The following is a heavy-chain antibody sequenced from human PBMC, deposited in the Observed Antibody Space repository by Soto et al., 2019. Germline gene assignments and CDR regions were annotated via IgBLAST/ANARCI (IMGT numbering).Heavy chain of an antibody. V-gene: IGHV4-31*03. Sequence: SETLSLTCTVSGGSISSGGYYWSWIRQHPGKGLEWIGYIYYSGSTYYNPSLKSRVTISVDTSKNQFSLKLSSVTAADTAVFFCARGSTGYSSSWYKNWGQGTLLTVSS. D-gene: IGHD6-13*01. J-gene: IGHJ4*01. CDR2: IYYSGST. CDR1: GGSISSGGYY. CDR3: ARGSTGYSSSWYKN.